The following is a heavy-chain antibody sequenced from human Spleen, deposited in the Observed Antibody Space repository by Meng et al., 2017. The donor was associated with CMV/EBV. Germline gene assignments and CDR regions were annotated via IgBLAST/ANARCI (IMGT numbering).Heavy chain of an antibody. D-gene: IGHD3-16*01. CDR3: ARESKGEKENGDPAPAFDI. CDR2: ISYSGST. V-gene: IGHV4-39*07. CDR1: RSSEY. J-gene: IGHJ3*02. Sequence: RSSEYWGWIRQPQGKGLEWIGSISYSGSTYYNSSLKSRITISVEMSRNQFSLKLRSVTAADTAVYYCARESKGEKENGDPAPAFDIWGQGTMVTVSS.